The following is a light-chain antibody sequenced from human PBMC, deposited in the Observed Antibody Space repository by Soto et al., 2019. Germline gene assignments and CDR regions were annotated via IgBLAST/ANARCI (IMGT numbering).Light chain of an antibody. J-gene: IGKJ1*01. CDR2: AAS. Sequence: DIQMTQSPSSLSASVGDRVTITCRASQSISSYLNWYQQKPGKAPKLLIYAASNLQSGVPSRFSGSGSGTDFTLTISSLQPEDVATYYCQRYNSAPRTFGQGTKVDIK. V-gene: IGKV1-39*01. CDR3: QRYNSAPRT. CDR1: QSISSY.